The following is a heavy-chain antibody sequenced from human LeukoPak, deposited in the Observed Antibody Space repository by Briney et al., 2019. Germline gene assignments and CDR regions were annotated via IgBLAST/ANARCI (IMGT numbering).Heavy chain of an antibody. V-gene: IGHV3-74*01. J-gene: IGHJ4*02. CDR3: ARDLTHCSGGRCHTSPNDC. CDR2: INTDGSST. D-gene: IGHD2-15*01. Sequence: PGGSLRLSCVASGFTLGNYWMHWVRQAPGKGLVWVSHINTDGSSTNYADSVKVRFTISRDNARNTLYLQMNSVRVEDTGVYYCARDLTHCSGGRCHTSPNDCWGQGTQVTVSS. CDR1: GFTLGNYW.